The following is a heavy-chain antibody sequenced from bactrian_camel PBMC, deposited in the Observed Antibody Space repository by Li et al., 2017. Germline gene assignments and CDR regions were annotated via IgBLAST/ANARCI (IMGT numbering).Heavy chain of an antibody. D-gene: IGHD1*01. Sequence: HVQLVESGGGLVQPGGSLTLSCAAAGFTFNAHGMSWVRQAPGKGLEWVSGLYSDGSDPDYVGSVKGRFTISRDNAKNMLYLQMNSLKPEDTAVYYCVRDLVGTSDYWGQGTQVTVS. J-gene: IGHJ4*01. CDR2: LYSDGSDP. V-gene: IGHV3S5*01. CDR1: GFTFNAHG. CDR3: VRDLVGTSDY.